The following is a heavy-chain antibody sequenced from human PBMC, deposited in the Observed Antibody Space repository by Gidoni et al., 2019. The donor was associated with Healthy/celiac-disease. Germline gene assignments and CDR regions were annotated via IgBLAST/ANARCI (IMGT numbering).Heavy chain of an antibody. Sequence: EVQLLESGGGLVQPGGSLRLSCAASGFTFSSYAMSWVRQAPGKGLEWVSAISGSGGSTYYADSVKGRFTISRDNSKNTLYLQMNSLRAEDTAVYYCAKEKMVQGVRADAFDIWGQGTMVTVSS. CDR3: AKEKMVQGVRADAFDI. CDR1: GFTFSSYA. CDR2: ISGSGGST. D-gene: IGHD3-10*01. J-gene: IGHJ3*02. V-gene: IGHV3-23*01.